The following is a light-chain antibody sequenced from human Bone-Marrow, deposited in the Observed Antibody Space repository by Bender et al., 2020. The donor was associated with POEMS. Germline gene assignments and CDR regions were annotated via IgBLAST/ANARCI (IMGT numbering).Light chain of an antibody. J-gene: IGLJ3*02. CDR1: TSDVDRYIV. Sequence: QSALTQSASVSGSPGQSITISCAGTTSDVDRYIVVSWYQHHPGKAPKLLIYDATKRPSGVSARFSASKSGNTASLTISGLQAEDEAHYYCCSYAGDGWLFGGGTEVTVL. CDR2: DAT. V-gene: IGLV2-23*01. CDR3: CSYAGDGWL.